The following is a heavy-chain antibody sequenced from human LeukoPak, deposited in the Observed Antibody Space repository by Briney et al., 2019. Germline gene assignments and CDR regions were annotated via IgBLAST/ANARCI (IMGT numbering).Heavy chain of an antibody. J-gene: IGHJ4*02. V-gene: IGHV3-7*03. CDR2: IKEDGTEA. D-gene: IGHD5-24*01. Sequence: GGSLRLSCAASGFMFSSNWMSWVRLAPGKGLEWVANIKEDGTEAYYVDSVKGRFTISRDNAKNSLYLQMNSLRVEDTAVYYCAKEGRSLQTYWGQGTLVTVSS. CDR1: GFMFSSNW. CDR3: AKEGRSLQTY.